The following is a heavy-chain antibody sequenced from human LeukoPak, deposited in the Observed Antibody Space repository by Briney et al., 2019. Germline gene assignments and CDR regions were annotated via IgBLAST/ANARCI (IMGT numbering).Heavy chain of an antibody. CDR1: GFPFRSYA. J-gene: IGHJ5*02. CDR3: AKGSRISVAANYFDP. CDR2: IWYDGSNK. D-gene: IGHD6-19*01. Sequence: GGSWSPSGAASGFPFRSYAMPGVRQPPGKGLEGVAVIWYDGSNKYYADSVKGRFTISRDNSKNTLYLQMNSLRAEDTAVYYCAKGSRISVAANYFDPWGQGTLVTVSS. V-gene: IGHV3-33*06.